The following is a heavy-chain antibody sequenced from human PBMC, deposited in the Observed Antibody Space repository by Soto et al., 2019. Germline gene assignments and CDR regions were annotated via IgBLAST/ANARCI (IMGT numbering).Heavy chain of an antibody. Sequence: SETLSLTCTISGGSISNYYWSWIRQPPGKGLEWIGYIYNSGSTNYNPSLRSRVTISVDTSKNQFSLNLNSVTAADTAVYYCARTEFRPLNWFDPWGQGTLVTVSS. CDR3: ARTEFRPLNWFDP. CDR1: GGSISNYY. V-gene: IGHV4-59*01. J-gene: IGHJ5*02. D-gene: IGHD2-21*01. CDR2: IYNSGST.